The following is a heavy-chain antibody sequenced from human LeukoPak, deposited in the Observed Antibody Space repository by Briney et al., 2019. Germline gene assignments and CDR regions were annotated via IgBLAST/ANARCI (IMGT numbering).Heavy chain of an antibody. J-gene: IGHJ4*02. CDR2: IYYSRSS. V-gene: IGHV4-59*01. Sequence: SQTLSLTCTVSGGSISSYYWSWIRPPPGKGLELIGYIYYSRSSNYNPSLKSRVTISVDTSKNQFSLKLSSVTAADTAVYYCARDGVGASGYWGQGTLVTVSS. CDR3: ARDGVGASGY. D-gene: IGHD1-26*01. CDR1: GGSISSYY.